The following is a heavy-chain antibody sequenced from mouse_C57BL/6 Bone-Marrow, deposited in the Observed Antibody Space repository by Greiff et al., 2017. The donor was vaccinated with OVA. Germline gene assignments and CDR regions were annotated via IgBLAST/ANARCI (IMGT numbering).Heavy chain of an antibody. CDR3: ARVPLYYGSSYWYYDV. J-gene: IGHJ1*03. CDR1: GFTFSSYA. CDR2: ISDGGSYT. V-gene: IGHV5-4*03. Sequence: EVKLVESGGGLVKPGGSLKLSCAASGFTFSSYAMSWVRQTPEKRLEWVATISDGGSYTYYPDNVKGRFTISRDNAKNNLYLQMSHLKSEDTAMYYCARVPLYYGSSYWYYDVWGTGTTVTVSS. D-gene: IGHD1-1*01.